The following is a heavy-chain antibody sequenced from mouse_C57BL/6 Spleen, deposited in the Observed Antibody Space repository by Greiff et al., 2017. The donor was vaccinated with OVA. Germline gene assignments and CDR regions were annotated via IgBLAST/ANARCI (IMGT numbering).Heavy chain of an antibody. Sequence: VQLQQPGAELVKPGASVKMSCKASGYTFTSYWITWVKQRPGQGLEWIGDIYPGSGSTNYNEKFKSKATLTVDTSSSTAYMQLSRLTSEDAAVYDGESEGITRGVGAMGGGGKGTSVPVSS. D-gene: IGHD1-3*01. J-gene: IGHJ4*01. CDR2: IYPGSGST. CDR3: ESEGITRGVGAMGG. CDR1: GYTFTSYW. V-gene: IGHV1-55*01.